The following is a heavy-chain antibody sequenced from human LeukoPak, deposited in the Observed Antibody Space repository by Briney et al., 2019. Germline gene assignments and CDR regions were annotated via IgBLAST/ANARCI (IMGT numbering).Heavy chain of an antibody. Sequence: QPGGSLRLSCVTSGFPFSNFGMHWVRQRPGKGREWLAFTRYDGHKQYYADSVKGRFTVSRDDSGSTVFLHMNSLTSDDTAVYYCGKDGLQAIDYWGQGTLVTVSS. CDR3: GKDGLQAIDY. V-gene: IGHV3-30*02. CDR2: TRYDGHKQ. J-gene: IGHJ4*02. CDR1: GFPFSNFG.